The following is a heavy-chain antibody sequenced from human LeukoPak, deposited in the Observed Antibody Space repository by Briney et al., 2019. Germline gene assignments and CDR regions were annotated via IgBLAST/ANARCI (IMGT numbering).Heavy chain of an antibody. Sequence: GGSLRLSCAASGFTFSSYEMNWVRQAPGKGLEWVSYISSSGSTIYYADSVKGRFAISRDNSKNTLYLQMNSLRAEDTAVYYCARARSSYGYGDAFDIWGQGTMVTVSS. CDR2: ISSSGSTI. CDR1: GFTFSSYE. CDR3: ARARSSYGYGDAFDI. J-gene: IGHJ3*02. D-gene: IGHD5-18*01. V-gene: IGHV3-48*03.